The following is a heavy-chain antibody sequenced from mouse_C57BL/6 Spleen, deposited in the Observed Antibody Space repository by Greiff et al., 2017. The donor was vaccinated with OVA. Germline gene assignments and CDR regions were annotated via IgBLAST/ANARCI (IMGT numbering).Heavy chain of an antibody. CDR1: GYAFSSYW. CDR2: IYPGDGDT. Sequence: VKLVESGAELVKPGASVKISCKASGYAFSSYWMNWVKQRPGKGLEWIGQIYPGDGDTNYNGKFKGKATLTADKSSSTAYMQLSSLTSEDSAVYFCARWGGATYFDYWGQGTTLTVSS. V-gene: IGHV1-80*01. CDR3: ARWGGATYFDY. J-gene: IGHJ2*01.